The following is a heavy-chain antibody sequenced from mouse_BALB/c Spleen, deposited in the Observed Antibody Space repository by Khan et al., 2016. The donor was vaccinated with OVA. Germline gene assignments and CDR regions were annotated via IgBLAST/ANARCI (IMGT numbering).Heavy chain of an antibody. Sequence: EVQLQESGPGLVKPSQSLSLTCTVTGYSITRDYAWHWIRQFPGNKLEWMGYISNSGSASYNPSLKSRISITRDTSKNQFFLQLNSVTTEDTATYYCASELGRDYAMDYWGQGTSVTVSS. V-gene: IGHV3-2*02. D-gene: IGHD4-1*01. J-gene: IGHJ4*01. CDR2: ISNSGSA. CDR3: ASELGRDYAMDY. CDR1: GYSITRDYA.